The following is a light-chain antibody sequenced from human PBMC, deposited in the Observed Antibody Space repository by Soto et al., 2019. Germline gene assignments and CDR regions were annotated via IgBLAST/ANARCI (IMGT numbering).Light chain of an antibody. V-gene: IGKV3-15*01. J-gene: IGKJ5*01. CDR2: GAS. CDR1: QSVSSN. Sequence: EIVMTQSPATLSVSPVERATLSCMASQSVSSNLAWYQQKPGQAPRLLIYGASTRATGIPARFSGSGSGTEFTLTITPLEPEDSAVYFCQQYGNSPITFGQGTRLEIK. CDR3: QQYGNSPIT.